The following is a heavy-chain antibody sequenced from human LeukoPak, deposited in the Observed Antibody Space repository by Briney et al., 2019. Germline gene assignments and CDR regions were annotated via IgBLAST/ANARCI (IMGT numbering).Heavy chain of an antibody. D-gene: IGHD5-18*01. CDR3: ARLNYPYSYGTGWDY. V-gene: IGHV5-51*01. CDR2: VYPGDSDT. J-gene: IGHJ4*02. CDR1: GYSFTSYW. Sequence: GEPLKISCKGSGYSFTSYWIGWVRQMPGKGVEWMGIVYPGDSDTRYSPSFQGQVTISADKSISTAYLQWSSLKASDTAMYYCARLNYPYSYGTGWDYWGQGTLVTVSS.